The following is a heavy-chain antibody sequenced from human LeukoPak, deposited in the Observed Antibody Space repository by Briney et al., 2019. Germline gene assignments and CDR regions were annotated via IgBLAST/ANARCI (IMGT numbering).Heavy chain of an antibody. V-gene: IGHV4-34*01. J-gene: IGHJ4*02. D-gene: IGHD1-26*01. Sequence: SETLSLTCAVYGGSFSGYYWSWIRQPPGKGLEWIGEINHSGSTNYNPSLKSRVTISVDTSKNQFSLKLSSVTAADTAAYYCASELGATSHWGQGTLVTVSS. CDR3: ASELGATSH. CDR1: GGSFSGYY. CDR2: INHSGST.